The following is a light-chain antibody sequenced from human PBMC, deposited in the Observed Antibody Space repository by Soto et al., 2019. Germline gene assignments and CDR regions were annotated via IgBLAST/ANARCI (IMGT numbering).Light chain of an antibody. CDR3: SSFTTSSTFV. CDR2: DVS. Sequence: LAQPASVSGSPGQSITISCTGTSSDVGHYNYVSWFQQHPGKVPKLLIYDVSSWPSGIPDRFSGSKSGNTASLTISGLQAEDEADYYCSSFTTSSTFVFGTGTKVTVL. J-gene: IGLJ1*01. V-gene: IGLV2-14*01. CDR1: SSDVGHYNY.